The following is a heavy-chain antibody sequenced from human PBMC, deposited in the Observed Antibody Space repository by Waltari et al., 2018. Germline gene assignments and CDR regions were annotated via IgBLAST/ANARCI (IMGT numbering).Heavy chain of an antibody. Sequence: QVQLQQWGAGLLKPSETLSLTCAVYGGSFSGYYWSWLRQPRGKGREWIGEINHSGSTNYNPSLKSRVTISVDTSKNQFSLKLSSVTAADTAVYYCARGPETVAGTSGWFDPWGQGTLVTVSS. CDR3: ARGPETVAGTSGWFDP. CDR2: INHSGST. V-gene: IGHV4-34*01. CDR1: GGSFSGYY. J-gene: IGHJ5*02. D-gene: IGHD6-19*01.